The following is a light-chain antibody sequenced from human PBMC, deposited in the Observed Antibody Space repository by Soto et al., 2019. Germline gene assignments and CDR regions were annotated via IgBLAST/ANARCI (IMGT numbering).Light chain of an antibody. Sequence: QSALTQPASVSGSPGQSITISCTRTSSDVGGYKYVSWYQHHPGKAPKVMIYDVSYRPSGVSDRFSGSKSGNTASLTISGLQAEDEADYFCSSYTSSNTVVFGGGTKLTVL. V-gene: IGLV2-14*03. CDR1: SSDVGGYKY. CDR2: DVS. CDR3: SSYTSSNTVV. J-gene: IGLJ2*01.